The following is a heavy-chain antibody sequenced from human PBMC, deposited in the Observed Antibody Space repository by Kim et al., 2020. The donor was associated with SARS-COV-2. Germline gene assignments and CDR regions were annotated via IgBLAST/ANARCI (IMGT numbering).Heavy chain of an antibody. D-gene: IGHD3-16*01. Sequence: GRFTISRDNSKNTLYLQMNSLRAEDTAVYYCARDWGLDYPTYYYYYGMDVWGQGTTVTVSS. CDR3: ARDWGLDYPTYYYYYGMDV. J-gene: IGHJ6*02. V-gene: IGHV3-30*07.